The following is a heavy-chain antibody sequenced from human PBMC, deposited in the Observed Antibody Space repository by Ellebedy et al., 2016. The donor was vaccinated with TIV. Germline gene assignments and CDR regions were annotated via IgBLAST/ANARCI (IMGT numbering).Heavy chain of an antibody. V-gene: IGHV3-74*01. Sequence: GGSLRLSCAASGFTFNTYWMHWVRQAAGKGLVWVSRIESDGSSTSYADSVRGRFTISRDNAKNSVYLQMSSLRVEDTAVYYCVREIGGSGAYWGQGTLLTVSS. J-gene: IGHJ4*02. CDR2: IESDGSST. CDR3: VREIGGSGAY. CDR1: GFTFNTYW. D-gene: IGHD3-10*01.